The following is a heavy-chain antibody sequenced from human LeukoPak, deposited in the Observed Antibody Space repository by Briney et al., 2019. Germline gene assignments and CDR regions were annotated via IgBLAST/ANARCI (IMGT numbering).Heavy chain of an antibody. J-gene: IGHJ3*02. Sequence: ASVKVSCKASGYTFIGYCMHWVRQAPGQGLEWMGWIDPYSGGTHFAQRFQGRVSMTLDTSISTAYMELTRLTSDDTAVYYCARDGVAGSSDAFDIWGQGTMVTVSA. CDR1: GYTFIGYC. V-gene: IGHV1-2*02. CDR3: ARDGVAGSSDAFDI. D-gene: IGHD6-19*01. CDR2: IDPYSGGT.